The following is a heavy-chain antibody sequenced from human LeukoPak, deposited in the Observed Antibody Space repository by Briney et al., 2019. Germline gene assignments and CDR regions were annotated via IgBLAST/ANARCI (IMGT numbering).Heavy chain of an antibody. CDR3: AIRTPVDIVATLGERVKKGLDY. Sequence: GASVKVSCKASGYTFTSYDINWLRQATGQGPEWMGWMNPNSGNTGYAQKFQGRVTMTRNTSMSTACLELSSLRSEDTAMYYCAIRTPVDIVATLGERVKKGLDYWGQGTLVTVSS. J-gene: IGHJ4*02. V-gene: IGHV1-8*01. CDR1: GYTFTSYD. D-gene: IGHD5-12*01. CDR2: MNPNSGNT.